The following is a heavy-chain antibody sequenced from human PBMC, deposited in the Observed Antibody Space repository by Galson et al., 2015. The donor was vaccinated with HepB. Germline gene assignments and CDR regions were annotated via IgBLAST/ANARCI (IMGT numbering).Heavy chain of an antibody. D-gene: IGHD3-22*01. Sequence: SLRLSCAASGFTFSTYAMNWVRQAPGKGQEWVSTISGSGSNTFYADSVKGRFTISRDSSKNTLYLQMSSLRAEDTAVYYCAKGIWEYYDNRVFDSWGQGTLVTVSS. V-gene: IGHV3-23*01. J-gene: IGHJ4*02. CDR2: ISGSGSNT. CDR1: GFTFSTYA. CDR3: AKGIWEYYDNRVFDS.